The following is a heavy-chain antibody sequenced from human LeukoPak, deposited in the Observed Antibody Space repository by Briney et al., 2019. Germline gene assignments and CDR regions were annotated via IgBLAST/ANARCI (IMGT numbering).Heavy chain of an antibody. J-gene: IGHJ6*03. V-gene: IGHV1-8*03. Sequence: ASVKVSCKASGGTFSSYAISWVRQAPGQGLEWMGWMNPNSGNTGYAQKFQGRVTITRNTSISTAYMELSSLRSEDTAVYYCARGGGSYPYYYYYYMDVWGKGTTVTVSS. CDR1: GGTFSSYA. CDR3: ARGGGSYPYYYYYYMDV. D-gene: IGHD1-26*01. CDR2: MNPNSGNT.